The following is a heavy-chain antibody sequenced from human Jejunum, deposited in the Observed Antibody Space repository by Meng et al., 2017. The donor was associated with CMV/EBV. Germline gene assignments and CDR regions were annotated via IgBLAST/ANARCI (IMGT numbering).Heavy chain of an antibody. CDR1: GGSVSSGSYY. CDR2: IYYSGST. J-gene: IGHJ4*02. Sequence: TGTVSGGSVSSGSYYWSWIRQPPGKGLEWIGYIYYSGSTNYNPSLQSRVTISADTSKNQFSLQLNSVTAADTAVYYCARSNIALDFWGQGTLVTVSS. V-gene: IGHV4-61*01. D-gene: IGHD2/OR15-2a*01. CDR3: ARSNIALDF.